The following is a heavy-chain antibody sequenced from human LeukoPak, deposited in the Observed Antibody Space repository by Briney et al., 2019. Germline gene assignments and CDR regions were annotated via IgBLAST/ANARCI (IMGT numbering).Heavy chain of an antibody. V-gene: IGHV3-23*01. J-gene: IGHJ4*02. D-gene: IGHD2-2*01. Sequence: GGSLRLSCAASGFRFNTYWMSWVRQAPGKGLEWVSAISGSGGSTYYADSVKGRFTISRDNSKNTLYLQMNSLRAEDTAVYYCAKGVVVAPDVSPFDYWGQGTLVTVSS. CDR3: AKGVVVAPDVSPFDY. CDR2: ISGSGGST. CDR1: GFRFNTYW.